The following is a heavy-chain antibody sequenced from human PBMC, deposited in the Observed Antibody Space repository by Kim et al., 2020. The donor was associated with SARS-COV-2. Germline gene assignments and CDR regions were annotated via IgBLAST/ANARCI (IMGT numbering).Heavy chain of an antibody. V-gene: IGHV3-49*03. CDR1: GFRLGDYA. CDR2: IRTKTYGGTT. CDR3: TRDPVAATNWFDP. J-gene: IGHJ5*02. D-gene: IGHD2-15*01. Sequence: GGSLRLSCSASGFRLGDYAMNWFRQAPGKGLEWVSFIRTKTYGGTTEYAASVRGRFTMSRDDSKSIAYLQMNSLKTDDTAVYYCTRDPVAATNWFDPWGQGTLVTVSS.